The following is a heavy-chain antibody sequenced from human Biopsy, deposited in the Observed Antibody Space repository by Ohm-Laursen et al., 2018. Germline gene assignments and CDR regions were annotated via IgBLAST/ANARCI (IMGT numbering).Heavy chain of an antibody. V-gene: IGHV1-69*04. J-gene: IGHJ6*02. Sequence: GSSVKVSCKASGDTFSRSAFFWVRQAPGQGLVYLGRIIPIVGITNHAQTFQSRITLTADKSTFMVYMELSRLRSDDTAIYYCARGGSGSGYYGMDVWGQGATVSVSS. CDR1: GDTFSRSA. D-gene: IGHD3-10*01. CDR2: IIPIVGIT. CDR3: ARGGSGSGYYGMDV.